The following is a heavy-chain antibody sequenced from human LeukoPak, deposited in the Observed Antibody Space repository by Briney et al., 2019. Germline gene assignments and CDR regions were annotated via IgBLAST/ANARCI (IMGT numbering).Heavy chain of an antibody. V-gene: IGHV4-34*01. CDR2: INHSGST. Sequence: PSETLSLTCADYGGSFSGYYWAWIRQPPGKGLEWIGEINHSGSTTYNPSLKSRVTISVDTSKNQFSLKLSSVTAADTAVYYCARVIDYWGQGTLVTVSS. D-gene: IGHD2/OR15-2a*01. CDR3: ARVIDY. J-gene: IGHJ4*02. CDR1: GGSFSGYY.